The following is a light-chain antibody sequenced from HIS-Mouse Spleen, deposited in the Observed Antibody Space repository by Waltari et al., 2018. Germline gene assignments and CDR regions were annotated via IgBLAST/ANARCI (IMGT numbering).Light chain of an antibody. CDR2: GAS. Sequence: EIVMTQSPATLSVSPGERATLSCRASQSVSSNLAWYQQKPGQAPRLLIYGASTRDTGIPARFSGSGSGTEFTLTISSMQSEDFAVYYCQQYNNWPPYTFGQGTKLESK. V-gene: IGKV3-15*01. J-gene: IGKJ2*01. CDR3: QQYNNWPPYT. CDR1: QSVSSN.